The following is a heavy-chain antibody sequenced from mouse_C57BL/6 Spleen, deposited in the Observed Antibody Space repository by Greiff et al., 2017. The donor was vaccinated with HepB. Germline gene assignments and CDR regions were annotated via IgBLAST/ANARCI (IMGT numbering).Heavy chain of an antibody. Sequence: QVQLKESGPELVKPGASVKISCKASGYAFSSSWMNWVKQRPGKGLEWIGRIYPGDGDTNYNGKFKGKATLTADKYSSTAYMQLSSLTSEDSAVYFCARSGDVWFAYWGQGTLVTVSA. D-gene: IGHD3-1*01. CDR1: GYAFSSSW. CDR3: ARSGDVWFAY. V-gene: IGHV1-82*01. CDR2: IYPGDGDT. J-gene: IGHJ3*01.